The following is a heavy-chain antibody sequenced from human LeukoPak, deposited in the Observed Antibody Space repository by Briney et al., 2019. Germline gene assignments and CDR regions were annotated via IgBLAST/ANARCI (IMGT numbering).Heavy chain of an antibody. CDR1: GFTFTSYA. Sequence: GGSLRLSCAASGFTFTSYAMSWVRQAPGKGLEWVSGISGSGDSTYYADSVKGRFTISRDNSKNTLYLQMKSLRAEDTAVYYCAKESGSYYGNFDYWGQGTWSPSP. D-gene: IGHD1-26*01. V-gene: IGHV3-23*01. J-gene: IGHJ4*02. CDR3: AKESGSYYGNFDY. CDR2: ISGSGDST.